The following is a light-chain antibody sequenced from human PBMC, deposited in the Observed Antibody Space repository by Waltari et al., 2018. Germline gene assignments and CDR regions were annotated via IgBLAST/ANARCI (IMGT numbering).Light chain of an antibody. CDR1: STDVGGYNY. J-gene: IGLJ3*02. CDR2: EVS. CDR3: SSYTSISTWV. Sequence: QSALTQPAPVSGSPGQSITISCTGTSTDVGGYNYVPWYQQHPGKAPKLMIYEVSKRPSGVSNRFSGSKSGNTASLTISGLQAEDEADYYCSSYTSISTWVFGGGTKLTVL. V-gene: IGLV2-14*01.